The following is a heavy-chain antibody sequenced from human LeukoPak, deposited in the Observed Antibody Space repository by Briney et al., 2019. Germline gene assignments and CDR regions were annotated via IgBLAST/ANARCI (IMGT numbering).Heavy chain of an antibody. V-gene: IGHV1-2*02. CDR2: INPNSGGT. Sequence: ASVKVSCKASGYTFTDYHIHWVRQAPGQGLEWMGWINPNSGGTNYAQKFQGRVTMTGDTSSSTAYMELSRLRSDDTAVYYCTREVGRGFDYWGQGTLVTVSS. CDR1: GYTFTDYH. J-gene: IGHJ4*02. CDR3: TREVGRGFDY. D-gene: IGHD1-26*01.